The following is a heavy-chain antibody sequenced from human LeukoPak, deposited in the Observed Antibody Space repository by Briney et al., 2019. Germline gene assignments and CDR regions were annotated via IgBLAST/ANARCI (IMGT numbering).Heavy chain of an antibody. V-gene: IGHV4-39*07. D-gene: IGHD5-18*01. CDR3: AGTVAWIQLWSYFDY. J-gene: IGHJ4*02. Sequence: PSETLSLTCTVSGGSISSSSYYWGWIRQPPGKGLEWIGYIYYSGSTNYNPSLKSRVTISVDTSKNQFSLKLSSVTAADTAVYYCAGTVAWIQLWSYFDYWGQGTLVTVSS. CDR1: GGSISSSSYY. CDR2: IYYSGST.